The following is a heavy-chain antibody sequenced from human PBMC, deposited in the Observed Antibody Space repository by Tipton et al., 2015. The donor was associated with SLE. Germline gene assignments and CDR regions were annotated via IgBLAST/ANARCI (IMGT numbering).Heavy chain of an antibody. D-gene: IGHD6-19*01. CDR1: GGSFSGYY. CDR3: ARGYSSGWYPLDY. Sequence: TLSLTCAVYGGSFSGYYWSWIRQPPGKGLEWIGEINHNGSTNYNPSLKSRVTISVDTSKNQFSLKLSSVTAADTAVYYCARGYSSGWYPLDYWGQGTLVTVSS. J-gene: IGHJ4*02. V-gene: IGHV4-34*01. CDR2: INHNGST.